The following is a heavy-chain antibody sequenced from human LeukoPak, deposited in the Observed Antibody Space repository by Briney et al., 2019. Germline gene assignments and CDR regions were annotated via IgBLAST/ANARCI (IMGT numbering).Heavy chain of an antibody. D-gene: IGHD1-14*01. CDR3: ARGRYTQE. CDR1: GFTFNSYW. J-gene: IGHJ4*02. Sequence: SGGSLGLSCAASGFTFNSYWMHWVRQAPGKGLVWVSRINSDGSGSSYADSVKGRFTISRDNAKNTLYLQMDSLRAEDTAVYYCARGRYTQEWGQGTLVTVSS. CDR2: INSDGSGS. V-gene: IGHV3-74*01.